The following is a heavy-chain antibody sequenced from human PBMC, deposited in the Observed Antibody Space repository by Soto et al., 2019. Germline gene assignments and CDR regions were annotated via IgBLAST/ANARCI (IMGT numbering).Heavy chain of an antibody. J-gene: IGHJ4*02. D-gene: IGHD3-22*01. Sequence: PSETLSLTCTVSGGSISSGDYFWSWIRQPPGKGLEWIGNIYYTGSTNYNPSLESRVTMSLDMSKNQFSLKLSSVTAADTAMYYCARDQVTLPRVFTYWGQGALVTVSS. V-gene: IGHV4-61*08. CDR1: GGSISSGDYF. CDR2: IYYTGST. CDR3: ARDQVTLPRVFTY.